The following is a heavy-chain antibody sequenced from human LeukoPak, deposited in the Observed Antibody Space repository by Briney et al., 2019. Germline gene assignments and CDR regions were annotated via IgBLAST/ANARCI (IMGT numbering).Heavy chain of an antibody. J-gene: IGHJ6*03. CDR3: AKPKVRGYYYYYYMDV. CDR2: ISGSGGST. D-gene: IGHD3-10*01. V-gene: IGHV3-23*01. CDR1: GFTFSSYG. Sequence: GGTLRLSCAASGFTFSSYGMSWVRQAPGKGLEWVSAISGSGGSTYYADSVKGRFTISRDNSKNTLYLQMNSLRAEDTAVYYCAKPKVRGYYYYYYMDVWGKGTTVTISS.